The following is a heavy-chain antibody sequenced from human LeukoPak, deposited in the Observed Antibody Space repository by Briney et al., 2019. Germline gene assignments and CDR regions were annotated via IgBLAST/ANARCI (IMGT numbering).Heavy chain of an antibody. CDR1: GVSISSSY. V-gene: IGHV4-59*12. Sequence: SETLSLTCAVSGVSISSSYWSWIRQPPGKGLEWIGYIYYSGNTNYNPSLQTRVPMSSDTSKNQFSLKLTSVTAADTALYYCAREGSGSSADVWGKGTSVTVSS. CDR3: AREGSGSSADV. CDR2: IYYSGNT. J-gene: IGHJ6*04. D-gene: IGHD6-6*01.